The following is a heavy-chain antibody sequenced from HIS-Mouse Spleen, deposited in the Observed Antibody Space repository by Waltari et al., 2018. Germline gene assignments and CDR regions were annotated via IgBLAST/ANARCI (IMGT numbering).Heavy chain of an antibody. CDR3: AREIPYSSSWYDWYFDL. J-gene: IGHJ2*01. CDR1: GGSISSSSSS. CDR2: IYYSGST. V-gene: IGHV4-39*07. D-gene: IGHD6-13*01. Sequence: QLQLQESGPGLVKPSETLSLTCPVSGGSISSSSSSGGWIRQPPGKGLEWIGSIYYSGSTYYNPSLKSRVTISVDTSKNQFSLKLSSVTAADTAVYYCAREIPYSSSWYDWYFDLWGRGTLVTVSS.